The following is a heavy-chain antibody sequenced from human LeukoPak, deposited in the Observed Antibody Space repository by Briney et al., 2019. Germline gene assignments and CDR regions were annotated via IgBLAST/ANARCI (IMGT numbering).Heavy chain of an antibody. Sequence: GGSLRLSCAASGFTFNNYWMSWVRQAPGKGLEWVANIKQDGSQKYYVDSLKGRFTISRDNAQNSLYLQMNSLRAEDTAVYYCARIGYSSSSFDYWGQGTLVTVSS. J-gene: IGHJ4*02. CDR2: IKQDGSQK. D-gene: IGHD6-6*01. CDR1: GFTFNNYW. V-gene: IGHV3-7*01. CDR3: ARIGYSSSSFDY.